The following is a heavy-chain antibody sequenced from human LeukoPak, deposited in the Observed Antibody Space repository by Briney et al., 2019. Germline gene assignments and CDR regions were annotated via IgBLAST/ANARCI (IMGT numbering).Heavy chain of an antibody. CDR3: SRTRYDYWSDPYYYYGMDV. J-gene: IGHJ6*02. Sequence: SETLSLTCTVSGDSISRSTYYWAWIRQPPGKGLEWIGSIYYSGSTYYNPSLKSRVTISVDTSKNQFSLKLSSVTAADTAVYYCSRTRYDYWSDPYYYYGMDVWGQGTTVTVSS. D-gene: IGHD3/OR15-3a*01. V-gene: IGHV4-39*01. CDR1: GDSISRSTYY. CDR2: IYYSGST.